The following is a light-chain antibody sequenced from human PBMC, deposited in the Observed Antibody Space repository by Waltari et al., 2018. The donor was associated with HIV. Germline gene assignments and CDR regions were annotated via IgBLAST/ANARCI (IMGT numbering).Light chain of an antibody. CDR1: QSLESTDGNTY. J-gene: IGKJ4*01. CDR3: MQGTHFLS. CDR2: KVS. Sequence: DVVMTLTLVSLLVSLGQSVSVSSTSSQSLESTDGNTYLNWFHLRPGHPPRRLIYKVSKRDSGVPDRFGGSGSGTTFTLNITAVEAADVGIYFCMQGTHFLSFGGGTKVE. V-gene: IGKV2-30*01.